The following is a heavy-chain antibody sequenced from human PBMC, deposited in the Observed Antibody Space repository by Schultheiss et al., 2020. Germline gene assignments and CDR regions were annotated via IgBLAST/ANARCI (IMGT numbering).Heavy chain of an antibody. J-gene: IGHJ4*02. D-gene: IGHD2-2*01. V-gene: IGHV4-59*12. CDR3: ARDSLYCSSTSCYDY. CDR2: IYYSGST. Sequence: SETLSLTCTVSGGSISSYYWSWIRQPPGKGLEWIGSIYYSGSTNYNPSLKSRVTISVDTSKNQFSLKLSSVTAADTAVYYCARDSLYCSSTSCYDYWGQGTLVTVSS. CDR1: GGSISSYY.